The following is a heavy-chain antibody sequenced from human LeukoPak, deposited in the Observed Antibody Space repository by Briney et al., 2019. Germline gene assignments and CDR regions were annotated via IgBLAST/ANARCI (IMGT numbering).Heavy chain of an antibody. Sequence: SETPSLTCAVSGYSISSGYYWGWIRQPPGKGLEWIGSIYHSGSTYYNPSLKSRVTISVDTSKNQFSLKLSSVTAADTAVYYCARGLTYYDFWSGHHPGSYYMDVWGKGTTVTVSS. V-gene: IGHV4-38-2*01. CDR2: IYHSGST. CDR1: GYSISSGYY. D-gene: IGHD3-3*01. J-gene: IGHJ6*03. CDR3: ARGLTYYDFWSGHHPGSYYMDV.